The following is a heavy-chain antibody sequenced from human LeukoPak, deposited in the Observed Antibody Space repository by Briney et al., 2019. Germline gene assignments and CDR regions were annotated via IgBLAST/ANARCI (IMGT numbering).Heavy chain of an antibody. CDR2: MDPNSGNT. D-gene: IGHD2-15*01. CDR3: ARGLIYCSGGSCYLIDY. J-gene: IGHJ4*02. V-gene: IGHV1-8*01. Sequence: ASVKVSCKASGYTITSYDINWVRQATGQGLEWMGWMDPNSGNTGYAQKFQGRVTMTRNTSISTAYMELSSLRSEDTAVYYCARGLIYCSGGSCYLIDYWGQGTLVTVSS. CDR1: GYTITSYD.